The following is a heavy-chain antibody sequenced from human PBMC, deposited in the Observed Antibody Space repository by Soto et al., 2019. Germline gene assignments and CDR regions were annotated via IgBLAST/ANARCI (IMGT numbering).Heavy chain of an antibody. Sequence: ASVKVSCKASGYTFTSYAMHWVRQPPGQRLEWMGWINAGNGNTKYSQKFQGRVTITRDTSASTAHMELSSLRYEDTAVYYCAKDSQGLVGAFDIWRQGITVTVSS. D-gene: IGHD6-6*01. CDR1: GYTFTSYA. J-gene: IGHJ3*02. CDR3: AKDSQGLVGAFDI. CDR2: INAGNGNT. V-gene: IGHV1-3*01.